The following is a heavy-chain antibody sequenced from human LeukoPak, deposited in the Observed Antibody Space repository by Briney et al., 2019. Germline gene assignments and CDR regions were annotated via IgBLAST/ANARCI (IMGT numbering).Heavy chain of an antibody. D-gene: IGHD1-14*01. V-gene: IGHV3-30*01. CDR1: GFTFSRHV. CDR2: ISYDGNNR. Sequence: PGGPLRLSCAASGFTFSRHVMQWVRQAPGKGLEWVAVISYDGNNRFYADSVKGRFTISRDNSRNTLYLQMNSLSGDDAAVYSCARGGIPTGPYYYFYYMDVWGKGTAVTVSS. CDR3: ARGGIPTGPYYYFYYMDV. J-gene: IGHJ6*03.